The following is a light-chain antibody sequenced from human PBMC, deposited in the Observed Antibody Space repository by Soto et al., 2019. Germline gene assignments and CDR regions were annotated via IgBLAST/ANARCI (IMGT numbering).Light chain of an antibody. CDR3: QHYNSYSEA. Sequence: DIQMTQSPSSLSASVGDRVTITCRASQSISNFLNWYQQRQGQVPKLLIYKASTLKSGVPSRFSGSGSGTEFTLTISSLRPDDFATYYCQHYNSYSEAFGQGTKV. J-gene: IGKJ1*01. CDR2: KAS. CDR1: QSISNF. V-gene: IGKV1-5*03.